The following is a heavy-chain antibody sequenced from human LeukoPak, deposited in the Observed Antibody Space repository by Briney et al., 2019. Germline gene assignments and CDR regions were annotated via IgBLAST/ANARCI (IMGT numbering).Heavy chain of an antibody. V-gene: IGHV1-18*01. CDR2: ISAYNGNT. J-gene: IGHJ5*02. CDR1: GASLSETS. D-gene: IGHD3-10*01. CDR3: AKSMVRGVIGRFDP. Sequence: ASVKVSCKVSGASLSETSIHWVRQAPGQGLEWMGWISAYNGNTNYAQKLQGRVTMTTDTSTSTAYMELRSLRSDDTAVYYCAKSMVRGVIGRFDPWGQGTLVTVSS.